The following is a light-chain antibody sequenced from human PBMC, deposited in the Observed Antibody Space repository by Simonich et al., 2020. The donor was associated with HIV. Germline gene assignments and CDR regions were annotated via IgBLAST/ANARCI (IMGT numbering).Light chain of an antibody. CDR3: QQYYSTPQT. CDR1: QSVLYSSNNKNY. V-gene: IGKV4-1*01. Sequence: DIVMTQSPDSLAVSLGERATINCRSSQSVLYSSNNKNYLAWYQQKPGQPPKLLIYWASTRESGVPDRCSGSGSGTDFTLTINSLQAEDVAVYYCQQYYSTPQTFGQGTKVEIK. J-gene: IGKJ1*01. CDR2: WAS.